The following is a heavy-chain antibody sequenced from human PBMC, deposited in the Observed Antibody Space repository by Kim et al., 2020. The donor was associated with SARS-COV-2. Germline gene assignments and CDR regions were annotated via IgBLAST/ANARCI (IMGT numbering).Heavy chain of an antibody. D-gene: IGHD6-6*01. CDR3: ARVELVLY. Sequence: GSEKYYVDSVKGRFTISRDNAKNSLYLQMNSLRAEDTAVYYCARVELVLYWGQGTLVTVSS. V-gene: IGHV3-7*03. CDR2: GSEK. J-gene: IGHJ4*02.